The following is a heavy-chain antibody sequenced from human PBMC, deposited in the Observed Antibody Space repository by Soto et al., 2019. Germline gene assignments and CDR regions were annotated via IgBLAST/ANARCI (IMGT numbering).Heavy chain of an antibody. Sequence: GGSLRLSCAASGFTFSNAWMSWVRQAPGKGLEWVGRIKSKTDGGTTDYAAPVKGRFTISRDDSKNTLYLQMNSLKTEDTAVYYCTTEFSGYDYLGIDYWGQGTLVTVSS. J-gene: IGHJ4*02. CDR2: IKSKTDGGTT. CDR1: GFTFSNAW. D-gene: IGHD5-12*01. CDR3: TTEFSGYDYLGIDY. V-gene: IGHV3-15*01.